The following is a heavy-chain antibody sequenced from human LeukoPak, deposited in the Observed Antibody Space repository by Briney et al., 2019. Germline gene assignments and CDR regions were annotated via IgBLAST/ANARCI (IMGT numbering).Heavy chain of an antibody. D-gene: IGHD2-2*01. Sequence: SQTLSFTCSVSGDSISNGGYYWGWIRQPPGKGLEWIGYMSHSGNTYYNPSLTSRVIISVDRSKNQFSLQLASVTAADTAVYFCARDRRQAPAAIDYWGQGALVTVSS. CDR3: ARDRRQAPAAIDY. CDR2: MSHSGNT. CDR1: GDSISNGGYY. J-gene: IGHJ4*02. V-gene: IGHV4-30-2*01.